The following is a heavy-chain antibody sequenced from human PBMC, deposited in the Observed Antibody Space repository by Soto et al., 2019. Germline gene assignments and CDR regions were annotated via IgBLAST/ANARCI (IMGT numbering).Heavy chain of an antibody. CDR1: GFTFSSYA. D-gene: IGHD2-8*01. CDR2: ISGSGGST. V-gene: IGHV3-23*01. J-gene: IGHJ6*02. Sequence: PGGSLRLSCAASGFTFSSYAMSWVRLALGKELEWVSAISGSGGSTYYADSVKGRFTISRDNSKNTLYLQMNSLRAEDTAVYYCAKGMDSYYYYGMDVWGQGTTVTVSS. CDR3: AKGMDSYYYYGMDV.